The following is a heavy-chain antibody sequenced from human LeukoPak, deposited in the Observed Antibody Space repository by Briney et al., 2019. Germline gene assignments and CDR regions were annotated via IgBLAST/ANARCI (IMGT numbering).Heavy chain of an antibody. V-gene: IGHV4-4*02. CDR2: IYHSGST. CDR1: GGSISSTNW. D-gene: IGHD3-22*01. Sequence: PSETLSLTCAVSGGSISSTNWWNWVRQPPGKGLEWIGEIYHSGSTNYNSSLKNRVTISVDKSKNQVSLKLSSVTAADTAMYYCARYYYDSSGSIDYWGQGTLVTVSS. J-gene: IGHJ4*02. CDR3: ARYYYDSSGSIDY.